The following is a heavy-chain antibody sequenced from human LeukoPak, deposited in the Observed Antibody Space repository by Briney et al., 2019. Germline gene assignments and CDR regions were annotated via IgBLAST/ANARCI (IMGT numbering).Heavy chain of an antibody. V-gene: IGHV3-21*01. J-gene: IGHJ4*02. CDR1: GFTFSSYA. D-gene: IGHD4-11*01. Sequence: PGGSLRLSCAASGFTFSSYAMSWVRQAPGEGLEWVSSISSSSSYIDYADSVRGRFTISRDNAKNSLYLQMNSLRAEDTAVYYCVRDSYSNYFDYWGQGTLVTVSS. CDR3: VRDSYSNYFDY. CDR2: ISSSSSYI.